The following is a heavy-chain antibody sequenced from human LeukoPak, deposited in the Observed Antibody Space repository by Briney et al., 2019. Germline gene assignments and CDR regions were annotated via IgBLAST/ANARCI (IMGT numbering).Heavy chain of an antibody. CDR2: INHSGST. CDR1: GGSFSGYY. V-gene: IGHV4-34*01. J-gene: IGHJ4*02. Sequence: SETLSLTCAVYGGSFSGYYWSWIRQPPGKGLEWIGEINHSGSTNYNPSLKSRVTISVHTSKNQFSLKLSSVTAADTAVYYCARGITMVRGADLWGQGTLVTVSS. D-gene: IGHD3-10*01. CDR3: ARGITMVRGADL.